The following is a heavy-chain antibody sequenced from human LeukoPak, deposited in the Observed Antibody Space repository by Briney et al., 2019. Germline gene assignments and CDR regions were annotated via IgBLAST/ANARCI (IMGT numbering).Heavy chain of an antibody. CDR1: GGPISSYY. V-gene: IGHV4-59*01. Sequence: SETLSLTCTVSGGPISSYYWRWIRQPPGEGLAWIGYSYYSGSTNYNPSLKSRVTISVDTSKNQFSLKLSSVTAADTAVYSCARLLDNDISGDPDTFDVWAKGQRSSSLQ. J-gene: IGHJ3*01. CDR2: SYYSGST. D-gene: IGHD3-22*01. CDR3: ARLLDNDISGDPDTFDV.